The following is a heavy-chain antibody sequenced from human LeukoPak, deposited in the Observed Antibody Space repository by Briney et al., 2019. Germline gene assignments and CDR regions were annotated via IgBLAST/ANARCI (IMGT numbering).Heavy chain of an antibody. CDR1: GDSVSNNIAA. CDR2: TYYRSKWYN. V-gene: IGHV6-1*01. D-gene: IGHD2-15*01. CDR3: TREDCGTFDI. Sequence: SQTLSLTCAISGDSVSNNIAAWTWIRQSPSRGLEWLGRTYYRSKWYNDYAVSVRGRITVNPDTSKNQFSLQLNSVTPEDTAVYYCTREDCGTFDIWGQGTVVTVSS. J-gene: IGHJ3*02.